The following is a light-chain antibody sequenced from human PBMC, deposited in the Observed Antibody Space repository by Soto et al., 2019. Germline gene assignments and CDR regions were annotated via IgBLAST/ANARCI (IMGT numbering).Light chain of an antibody. CDR1: SSDIGAYNH. J-gene: IGLJ1*01. CDR3: ISYTVSRYYV. CDR2: SVS. Sequence: QSVLTQPAAVSGSPGQSITISCSGSSSDIGAYNHVAWFQQFPGKTPKLVIYSVSDRPSGVSYRFSGSKSGNTASLTISGLQADEEADYYCISYTVSRYYVFGTGTKVTXL. V-gene: IGLV2-14*01.